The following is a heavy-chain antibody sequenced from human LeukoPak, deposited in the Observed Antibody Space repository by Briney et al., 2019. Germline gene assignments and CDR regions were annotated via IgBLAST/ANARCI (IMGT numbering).Heavy chain of an antibody. V-gene: IGHV4-31*03. CDR1: GGSISSGGYY. CDR2: IYYSGST. CDR3: ARGPSSSWPNYYYYYGMDV. J-gene: IGHJ6*02. D-gene: IGHD6-13*01. Sequence: SETLSLTCTVPGGSISSGGYYWSWIRQHPGKGLEWIGYIYYSGSTYYNPSLKSRVTISVDTSKNQFSLKLSSVTAADTAVYYCARGPSSSWPNYYYYYGMDVWGQGTTVTVSS.